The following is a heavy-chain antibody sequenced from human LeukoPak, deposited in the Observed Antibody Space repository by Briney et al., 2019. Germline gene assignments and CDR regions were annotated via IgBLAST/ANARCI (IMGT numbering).Heavy chain of an antibody. D-gene: IGHD1-1*01. Sequence: GSLRLSCAASGFTFSSYGMHWVRQAPGKGLEWAAAISHDGNNKYYADSVKGRFTISRDNSKNTLYLQMNSLRAEDTAVYYCAKGGPDHWKDWGQGTLVTVSS. J-gene: IGHJ4*02. CDR3: AKGGPDHWKD. CDR1: GFTFSSYG. CDR2: ISHDGNNK. V-gene: IGHV3-30*18.